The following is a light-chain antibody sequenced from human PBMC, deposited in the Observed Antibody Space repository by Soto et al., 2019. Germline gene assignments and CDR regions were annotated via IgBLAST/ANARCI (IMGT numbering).Light chain of an antibody. J-gene: IGLJ1*01. V-gene: IGLV2-14*03. CDR3: SSFTSSMTHV. CDR1: SSDVGGYNS. Sequence: QSALTQPASVSGSPGQSITISCTGTSSDVGGYNSVSWYQVHPGKAPKLLLYDVGDRPSGVSYRFSGSKSGNTASLTISGLQAADEAEYLCSSFTSSMTHVFGSGTKLTVL. CDR2: DVG.